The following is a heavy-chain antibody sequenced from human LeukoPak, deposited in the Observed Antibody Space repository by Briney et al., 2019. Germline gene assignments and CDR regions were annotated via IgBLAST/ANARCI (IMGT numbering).Heavy chain of an antibody. V-gene: IGHV5-51*01. D-gene: IGHD1-20*01. Sequence: GESLKISCQGSGYSFSSYWINWVRQMPGKGLEWVGIVYPGDSHTRYNPSFQGQVIISVDKSISTAYLQWSSLKASDTAIYYCARTYNWNAYYMDVWGKGTTVTVSS. J-gene: IGHJ6*03. CDR2: VYPGDSHT. CDR3: ARTYNWNAYYMDV. CDR1: GYSFSSYW.